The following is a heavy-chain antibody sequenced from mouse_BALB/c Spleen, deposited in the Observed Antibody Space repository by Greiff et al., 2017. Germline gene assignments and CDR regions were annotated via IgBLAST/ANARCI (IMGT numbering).Heavy chain of an antibody. CDR1: GYTFTSYW. D-gene: IGHD2-3*01. V-gene: IGHV1-5*01. J-gene: IGHJ4*01. Sequence: VQLQQSGTVLARPGASVKMSCKASGYTFTSYWMHWVKQRPGQGLEWIGAMYPGTSDTSYNQKFKGKAKLTAVTSTSTAYMERSSLTNEDSAVYYCTRVEDGYFYYYAMDYWGQGTSVTVSS. CDR2: MYPGTSDT. CDR3: TRVEDGYFYYYAMDY.